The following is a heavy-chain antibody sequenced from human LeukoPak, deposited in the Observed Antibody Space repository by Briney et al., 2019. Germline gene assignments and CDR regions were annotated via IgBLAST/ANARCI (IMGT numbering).Heavy chain of an antibody. CDR3: ARSRPLYKGWFDP. J-gene: IGHJ5*02. Sequence: GASVKVSCKASGYTSTGHYMHWVRQAPGQGLEWMGGINPNSGGTNYAQKFQGRVTMTRNTSISTAYMELSSLRSEDTAVYYCARSRPLYKGWFDPWGQGTLVTVSS. V-gene: IGHV1-2*02. CDR2: INPNSGGT. CDR1: GYTSTGHY. D-gene: IGHD3-10*01.